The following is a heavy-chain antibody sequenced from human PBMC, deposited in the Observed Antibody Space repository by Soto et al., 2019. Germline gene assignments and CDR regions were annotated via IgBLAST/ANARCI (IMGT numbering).Heavy chain of an antibody. V-gene: IGHV4-39*01. J-gene: IGHJ2*01. CDR1: GGSISSSSYY. CDR2: IYYSGST. Sequence: SETLSLTCTVSGGSISSSSYYWGWIRQPPGKGLEWIGSIYYSGSTYYNPSLKSRVTISVDTSKNQFSLKLSSVTAADTAVYYCARRLSTAPYVYWYFDPWGRGTLVTSPQ. CDR3: ARRLSTAPYVYWYFDP. D-gene: IGHD3-16*01.